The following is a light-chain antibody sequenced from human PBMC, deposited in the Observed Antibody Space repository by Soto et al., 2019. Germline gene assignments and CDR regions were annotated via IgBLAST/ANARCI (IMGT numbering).Light chain of an antibody. CDR3: SSFAGTSSLL. J-gene: IGLJ2*01. CDR2: EVT. V-gene: IGLV2-8*01. Sequence: QSALTQPPSASGSPGQSVTISCTGTSGDVGGYNYISWYQQHPGKAPKLMIYEVTKRPSGVPDRFSGSKSGNTASLTVSGLQTEDEADYYCSSFAGTSSLLFGGGTKVTVL. CDR1: SGDVGGYNY.